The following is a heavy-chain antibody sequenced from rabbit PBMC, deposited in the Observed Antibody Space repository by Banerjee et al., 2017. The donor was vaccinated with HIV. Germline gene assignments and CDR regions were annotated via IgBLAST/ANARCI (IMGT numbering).Heavy chain of an antibody. J-gene: IGHJ4*01. CDR2: IDPVFGST. Sequence: QEQLVESGGGLVQPGGSLKLSCKASGFDFSSYGVSWVRQAPGKGLEWIGYIDPVFGSTSYASWVNGRFTISSHNAQNTLYLQLNSLTAADTATYFCVRGPYASSSGYFGQIFNLWGQGTLVTVS. V-gene: IGHV1S47*01. CDR3: VRGPYASSSGYFGQIFNL. CDR1: GFDFSSYG. D-gene: IGHD1-1*01.